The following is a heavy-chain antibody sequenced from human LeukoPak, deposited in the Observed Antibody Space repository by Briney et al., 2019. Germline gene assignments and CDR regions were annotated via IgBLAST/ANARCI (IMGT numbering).Heavy chain of an antibody. V-gene: IGHV3-7*01. Sequence: GGSLRLSCAASGFTFSSYWMSWVRQAPGKGLEWVANIKQDGSEKYYVDSVKGRFTISRDNAKNSLYLQMNSLRAEDTAVYYCARDSGSFTYSSSWYGRRGDGVDYWGQGTLVTVSS. CDR1: GFTFSSYW. CDR3: ARDSGSFTYSSSWYGRRGDGVDY. CDR2: IKQDGSEK. D-gene: IGHD6-13*01. J-gene: IGHJ4*02.